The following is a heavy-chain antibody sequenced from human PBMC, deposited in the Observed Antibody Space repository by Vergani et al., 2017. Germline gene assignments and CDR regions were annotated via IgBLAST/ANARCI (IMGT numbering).Heavy chain of an antibody. J-gene: IGHJ3*02. Sequence: EVQLVESGGGLVQPGRSLRLSCAASGFTFDDYAMHWVRQAPGKGLEWVSGISWNSGSIGYADSVKGRFTISRDNAKNSLYLQMNSLRAEDTALYYCAKAQMGSITMNPRDAFDIWGQGTMVTVSS. CDR3: AKAQMGSITMNPRDAFDI. V-gene: IGHV3-9*01. CDR2: ISWNSGSI. CDR1: GFTFDDYA. D-gene: IGHD3-22*01.